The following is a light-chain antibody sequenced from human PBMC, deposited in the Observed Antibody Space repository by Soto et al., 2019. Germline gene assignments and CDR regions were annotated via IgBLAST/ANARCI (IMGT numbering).Light chain of an antibody. J-gene: IGKJ2*01. V-gene: IGKV1-39*01. CDR2: SAS. Sequence: DIQMTQSPSSLSASVGDRVTITCRSSQNIESYLNWYQQKPGKAPKLLIHSASDLQRGVPSRFSGRGSGTDFTLSISSLQPEDCALYFCQQSYTSPYTFGRGTKLEI. CDR1: QNIESY. CDR3: QQSYTSPYT.